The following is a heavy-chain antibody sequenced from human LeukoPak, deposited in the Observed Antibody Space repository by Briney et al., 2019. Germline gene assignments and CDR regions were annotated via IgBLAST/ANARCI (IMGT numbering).Heavy chain of an antibody. CDR3: AKDISPIAVAGTGFDY. D-gene: IGHD6-19*01. CDR1: GFTFDDYA. CDR2: ISWNSGSI. Sequence: QSGGSLRLSCAASGFTFDDYAMHWVRQAPGKGLEWVSGISWNSGSIGYADSVKGRLTISRDNAKNSLYLQMNSLRAEDMALYYCAKDISPIAVAGTGFDYWGQGTLVTVSS. V-gene: IGHV3-9*03. J-gene: IGHJ4*02.